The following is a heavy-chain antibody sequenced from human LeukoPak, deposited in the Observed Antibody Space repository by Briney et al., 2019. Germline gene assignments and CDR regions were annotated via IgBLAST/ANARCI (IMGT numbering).Heavy chain of an antibody. D-gene: IGHD3-9*01. V-gene: IGHV1-18*01. CDR3: ARVHYDILTGYSYFDY. CDR2: ISAYNDNT. J-gene: IGHJ4*02. Sequence: ASVKLSCTASGYTFTSYGISWVRQAPGQGLEWMGWISAYNDNTNYAQKLKGRVTMTTDTSTSTAYMELRSLRSDDTAVYYCARVHYDILTGYSYFDYWGQGTLVTVSS. CDR1: GYTFTSYG.